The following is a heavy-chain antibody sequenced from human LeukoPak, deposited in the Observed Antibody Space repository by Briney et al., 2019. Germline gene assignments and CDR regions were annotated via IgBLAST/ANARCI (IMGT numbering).Heavy chain of an antibody. CDR2: IYTTGKT. J-gene: IGHJ4*02. D-gene: IGHD3-16*01. CDR3: ARHGYTASHYFLDF. Sequence: SETLSLTCTVSSGSINSYYWGWVRQPAGRGLEWIGRIYTTGKTDYNPSLKSRLTMSVDASKRQFSLNLRSVTAADTAIYYCARHGYTASHYFLDFWSQGTLVTVSS. CDR1: SGSINSYY. V-gene: IGHV4-4*07.